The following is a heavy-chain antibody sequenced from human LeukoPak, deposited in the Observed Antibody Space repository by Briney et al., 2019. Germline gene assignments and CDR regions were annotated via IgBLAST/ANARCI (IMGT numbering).Heavy chain of an antibody. CDR3: ARDRGSGRFDP. V-gene: IGHV3-74*01. Sequence: GGSLRLSCTASGFTFSTSWMHWVRQAPGKGLVWVSRNTHVGTGTTYADSVKGRFTISRDNAKSTVYLQMNSLRAEDTAVYYCARDRGSGRFDPWGQGTLVTVSS. CDR2: NTHVGTGT. D-gene: IGHD3-10*01. J-gene: IGHJ5*02. CDR1: GFTFSTSW.